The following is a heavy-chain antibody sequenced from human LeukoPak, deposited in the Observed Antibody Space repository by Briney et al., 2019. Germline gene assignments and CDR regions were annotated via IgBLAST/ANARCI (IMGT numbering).Heavy chain of an antibody. J-gene: IGHJ4*02. CDR2: INSDGSNK. CDR1: GFTFSTYW. Sequence: GRSLRLSCAVSGFTFSTYWMHWVRQAPGKGLVWVSLINSDGSNKIYADSVKGRFTISRDNAKNTLYLQMNSLRAEDTAVYYCTRPYYYGSGSTPHWGQGTLVTVSS. V-gene: IGHV3-74*01. D-gene: IGHD3-10*01. CDR3: TRPYYYGSGSTPH.